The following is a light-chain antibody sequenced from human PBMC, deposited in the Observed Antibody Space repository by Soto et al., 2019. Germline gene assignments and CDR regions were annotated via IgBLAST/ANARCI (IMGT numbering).Light chain of an antibody. CDR2: GAS. J-gene: IGKJ1*01. V-gene: IGKV3-15*01. CDR3: QQYNNWPRT. Sequence: EVVMTQSPATLSVSPGERATLSCRASQSVSNNLAWYQQKPGQAPRLLIYGASTRATGIPARFSGSGSGTEFTLILSSLQSEDFAVYHCQQYNNWPRTFGQGTKVEIK. CDR1: QSVSNN.